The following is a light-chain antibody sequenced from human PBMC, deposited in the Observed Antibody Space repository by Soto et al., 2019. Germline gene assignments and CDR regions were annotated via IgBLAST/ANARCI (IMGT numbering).Light chain of an antibody. CDR3: SAYSGRDKLV. CDR2: EVS. J-gene: IGLJ3*02. V-gene: IGLV2-8*01. CDR1: SSGVGGYKY. Sequence: QSALTQSPSASGSPGQSVTISCTGTSSGVGGYKYVSWYQQHPGKAPKLLIYEVSERPSGVPNRFFGSKSGNTASLTVSGLQPEDEADYYCSAYSGRDKLVFGGGTKLTVL.